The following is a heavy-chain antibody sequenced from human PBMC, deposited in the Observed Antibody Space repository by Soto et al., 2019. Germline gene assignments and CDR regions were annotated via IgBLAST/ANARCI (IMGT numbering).Heavy chain of an antibody. V-gene: IGHV1-18*01. CDR1: GYGFMNYG. CDR3: ARGWDYTDYYGDF. CDR2: ISTYNGNT. D-gene: IGHD4-17*01. Sequence: QVQLLQSGPEVKKSGASVKVSCKASGYGFMNYGISWVRQAPGQGLEWMGWISTYNGNTDYAQKFQDRVTMTADASINTAYMELRNLRSDDTAVYYCARGWDYTDYYGDFWGQGTLVTVSS. J-gene: IGHJ4*02.